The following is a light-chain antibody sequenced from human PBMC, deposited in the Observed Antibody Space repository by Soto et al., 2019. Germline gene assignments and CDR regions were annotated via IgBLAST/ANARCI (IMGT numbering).Light chain of an antibody. CDR3: QQYNNWPRT. V-gene: IGKV3-15*01. Sequence: EIVMTQSTASLSVSPGERATLSCRASQSVSSNLAWYQQKPGQAPRLLVYGASTRATGIPARFSGSGSGTEFTLTISSLQSEDFVVYYCQQYNNWPRTFGQGTKVEIK. CDR2: GAS. CDR1: QSVSSN. J-gene: IGKJ1*01.